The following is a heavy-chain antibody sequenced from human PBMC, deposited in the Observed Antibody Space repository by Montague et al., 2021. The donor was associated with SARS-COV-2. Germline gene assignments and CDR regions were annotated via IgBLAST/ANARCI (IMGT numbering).Heavy chain of an antibody. D-gene: IGHD6-6*01. CDR2: IYYSGST. J-gene: IGHJ6*02. V-gene: IGHV4-39*07. Sequence: SETRSLTCTVSGGSISSYYWGWIRQPPGKGLEWVGSIYYSGSTYYNPSLKSRVTISVDTSKNQFSLKLSSVTAADTAVYYCARVGGHQLVRLAGMDVWGQGTTVTVSS. CDR1: GGSISSYY. CDR3: ARVGGHQLVRLAGMDV.